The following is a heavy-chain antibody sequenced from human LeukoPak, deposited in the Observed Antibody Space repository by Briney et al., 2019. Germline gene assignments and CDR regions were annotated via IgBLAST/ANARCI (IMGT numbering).Heavy chain of an antibody. CDR1: GGTFSSYA. CDR3: AREGGGLSPTYNWFDP. V-gene: IGHV1-69*05. J-gene: IGHJ5*02. CDR2: IIPIFGTA. D-gene: IGHD3-16*01. Sequence: ASVKVSCKASGGTFSSYAISWVRQAPGQGLEWMGGIIPIFGTANYAQKFQGRVTITTDESTSTAYMELSSLRSEDTAVYYCAREGGGLSPTYNWFDPWGQGTLVTVSS.